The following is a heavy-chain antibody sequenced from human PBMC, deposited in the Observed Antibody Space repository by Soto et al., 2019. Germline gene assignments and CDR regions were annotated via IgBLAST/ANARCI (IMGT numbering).Heavy chain of an antibody. CDR1: GYSFTSYW. J-gene: IGHJ6*03. D-gene: IGHD6-25*01. V-gene: IGHV5-51*01. Sequence: LGESLKISCKGSGYSFTSYWIGWVRQMPGKGLEWMGIIYPGDSDTRYSPSFQGQVTISADKSISTAYLQWSSLKASDTAMYYCARRGISSLSRYYYYFLYVWGQGSSVTGS. CDR2: IYPGDSDT. CDR3: ARRGISSLSRYYYYFLYV.